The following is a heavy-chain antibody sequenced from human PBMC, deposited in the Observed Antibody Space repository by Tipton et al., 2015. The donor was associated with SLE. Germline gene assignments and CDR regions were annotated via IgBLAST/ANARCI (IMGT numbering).Heavy chain of an antibody. Sequence: GSLRLSCVASGFTFSDHAMSWVRQAPGKGLEWVSGISGNGGVTNDADSVKGRFIISRDNSKNTLYLQMNRLRVEDTAVYYCAGGTGAYFDHWGQGTLVTVSS. J-gene: IGHJ4*02. D-gene: IGHD3-16*01. V-gene: IGHV3-23*01. CDR3: AGGTGAYFDH. CDR1: GFTFSDHA. CDR2: ISGNGGVT.